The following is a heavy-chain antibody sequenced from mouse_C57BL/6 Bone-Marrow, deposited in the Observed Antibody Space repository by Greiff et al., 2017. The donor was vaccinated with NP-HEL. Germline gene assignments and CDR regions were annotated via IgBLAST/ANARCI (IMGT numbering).Heavy chain of an antibody. CDR1: GYTFTSYW. CDR2: IDPSDSYT. J-gene: IGHJ4*01. Sequence: QVQLQQPGAELVMPGASVKLSCKASGYTFTSYWMHWVKQRPGQGLEWIGEIDPSDSYTNYNQKFKGKSTLTVDKSSSTAYMQLSSLTSEDSAVYFCARWGTTVVAPYAMDYWGQGTSVTVSS. CDR3: ARWGTTVVAPYAMDY. D-gene: IGHD1-1*01. V-gene: IGHV1-69*01.